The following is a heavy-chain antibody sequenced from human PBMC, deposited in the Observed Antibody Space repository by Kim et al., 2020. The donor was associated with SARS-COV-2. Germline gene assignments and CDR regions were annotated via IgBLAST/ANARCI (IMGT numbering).Heavy chain of an antibody. J-gene: IGHJ5*02. V-gene: IGHV4-4*02. Sequence: SETLSLTCAVSGGSISSSNWWSWVRQPPGKGLEWIGEIYHSGSTNYNPSLKSRVTISVDKSKNQFSLKLSSVTAADTAVYYCARDYYYDSSGYSTAWFDPWGQGTLVTVSS. CDR3: ARDYYYDSSGYSTAWFDP. D-gene: IGHD3-22*01. CDR2: IYHSGST. CDR1: GGSISSSNW.